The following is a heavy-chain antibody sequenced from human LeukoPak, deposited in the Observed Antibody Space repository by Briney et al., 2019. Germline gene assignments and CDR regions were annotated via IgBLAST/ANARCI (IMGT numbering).Heavy chain of an antibody. V-gene: IGHV3-30*02. CDR2: IRYDGSNK. J-gene: IGHJ4*02. CDR3: SRDFQGY. Sequence: PGGSLRLSCAASGFTFSSYGMHWVRQAPGKGLEWVAFIRYDGSNKYYADSVKGRFTISRDNSKNTLYLHMNSLRAEDSAVYYCSRDFQGYWGQGTLVTVSS. CDR1: GFTFSSYG.